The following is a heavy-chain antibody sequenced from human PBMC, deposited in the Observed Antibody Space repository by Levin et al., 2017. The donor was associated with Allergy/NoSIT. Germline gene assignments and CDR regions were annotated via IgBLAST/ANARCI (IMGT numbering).Heavy chain of an antibody. CDR1: GYTFTGYY. V-gene: IGHV1-2*06. CDR3: ARDKAGYSSSPMDV. J-gene: IGHJ6*04. D-gene: IGHD6-13*01. CDR2: INPNSGGT. Sequence: ASVKVSCKASGYTFTGYYMHWVRQAPGQGLEWMGRINPNSGGTNYAQKFQGRVTMTRDTSISTAYMELSRLRSDDTAVYYCARDKAGYSSSPMDVWGKGTTVTVSS.